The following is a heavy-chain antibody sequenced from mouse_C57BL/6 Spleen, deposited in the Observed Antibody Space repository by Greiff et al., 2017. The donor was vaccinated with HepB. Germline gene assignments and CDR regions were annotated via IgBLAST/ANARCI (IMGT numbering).Heavy chain of an antibody. CDR1: GYTFTSYW. D-gene: IGHD1-1*01. J-gene: IGHJ2*01. CDR2: IYPGSGST. CDR3: ARKGILLRYFDY. Sequence: QVQLKQPGAELVKPGASVKMSCKASGYTFTSYWITWVKQRPGQGLEWIGDIYPGSGSTNYNEKFKSKATLTVDTSSSTAYMQLSSLTSEDSAVYYCARKGILLRYFDYWGQGTTLTVSS. V-gene: IGHV1-55*01.